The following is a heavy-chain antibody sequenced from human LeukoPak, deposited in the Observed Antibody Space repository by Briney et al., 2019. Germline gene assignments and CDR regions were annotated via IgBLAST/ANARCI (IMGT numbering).Heavy chain of an antibody. CDR1: GGSISSYY. CDR2: IYYSGST. CDR3: ARHITMVRGVIREDYYFDY. Sequence: TSETLSLTCTVSGGSISSYYWSWIRQPPGKGLEWIGYIYYSGSTNYNPSLKSRVTISVDTSKNQFSLKLSSVTAADTAVYHCARHITMVRGVIREDYYFDYWGQGTLVTVSS. D-gene: IGHD3-10*01. V-gene: IGHV4-59*08. J-gene: IGHJ4*02.